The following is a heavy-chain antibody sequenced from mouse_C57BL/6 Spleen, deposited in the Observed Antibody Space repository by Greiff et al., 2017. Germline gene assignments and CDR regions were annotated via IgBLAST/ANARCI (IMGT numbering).Heavy chain of an antibody. Sequence: VMLVESGPGLVQPSQSLSITCKVSGFSLTSYGVHWVRQSPGKGLEWLGVIWSGGSTDYNAAFISRLSISKDNSKSQVFFKMNSLQAYDTAIYYCARKYSTNAMDYWGQGTSVTVSS. CDR2: IWSGGST. D-gene: IGHD2-5*01. CDR1: GFSLTSYG. V-gene: IGHV2-2*01. CDR3: ARKYSTNAMDY. J-gene: IGHJ4*01.